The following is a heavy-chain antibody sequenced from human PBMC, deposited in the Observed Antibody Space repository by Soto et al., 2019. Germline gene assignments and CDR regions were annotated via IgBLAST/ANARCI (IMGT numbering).Heavy chain of an antibody. V-gene: IGHV3-7*03. CDR2: IKQDGSEK. CDR1: GFTFSSYW. J-gene: IGHJ4*02. CDR3: ARDNGIAVAGTWGY. Sequence: EVQLVESGGGLVQPGGSLRLSCAASGFTFSSYWMSWVRQAPGKGLEWVANIKQDGSEKYYVDSVKGRFTISRDNAKNSLYLQMNSLRAEDTAVYYCARDNGIAVAGTWGYWGQGTLVTVSS. D-gene: IGHD6-19*01.